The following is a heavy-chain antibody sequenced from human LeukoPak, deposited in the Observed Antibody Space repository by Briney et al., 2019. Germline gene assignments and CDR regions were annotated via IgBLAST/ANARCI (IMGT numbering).Heavy chain of an antibody. CDR1: GGSFSGYY. CDR3: AIPTTVTTGRAFDI. Sequence: SETLSLTCAVYGGSFSGYYWSWIRQPPGKGLEWIGEINHSGSTNYNPSLKSRVTISVDTSKNQFSLKLSSVTAADTAVYHCAIPTTVTTGRAFDIWGQGTMVTVSS. J-gene: IGHJ3*02. CDR2: INHSGST. V-gene: IGHV4-34*01. D-gene: IGHD4-17*01.